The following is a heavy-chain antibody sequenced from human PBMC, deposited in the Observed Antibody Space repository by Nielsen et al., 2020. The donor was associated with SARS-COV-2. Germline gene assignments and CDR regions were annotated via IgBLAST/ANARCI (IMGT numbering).Heavy chain of an antibody. D-gene: IGHD1-26*01. CDR3: TTGFQGRYDYYGMDV. V-gene: IGHV3-48*03. CDR2: ISSSGSTI. J-gene: IGHJ6*02. CDR1: GFTFRSYE. Sequence: GESLKISCAASGFTFRSYEMNWVRQAPGKGLEWVSYISSSGSTIYYADSVKGRFTISRDNAKNSLYLQMNSLKTEDTAVYYCTTGFQGRYDYYGMDVWGQGTTVTVSS.